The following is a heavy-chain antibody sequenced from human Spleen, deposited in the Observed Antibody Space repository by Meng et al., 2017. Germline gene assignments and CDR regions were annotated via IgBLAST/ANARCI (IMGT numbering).Heavy chain of an antibody. Sequence: QVQLQESGPGLVKPSQTLSLTCTVSGASISRIGYYWSWIRQHPGKGLEWVGYIYYTGNTDYNPSLNSRLTISVDMSKNQFSLKLSSVTAADTAVYYCARVLRSTRHFDYWGQGALVTVSS. V-gene: IGHV4-31*03. CDR2: IYYTGNT. CDR3: ARVLRSTRHFDY. CDR1: GASISRIGYY. J-gene: IGHJ4*02.